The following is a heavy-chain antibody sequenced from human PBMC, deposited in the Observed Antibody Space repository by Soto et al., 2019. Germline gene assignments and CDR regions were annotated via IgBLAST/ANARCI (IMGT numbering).Heavy chain of an antibody. CDR3: AKRKKRSCPYYLDL. Sequence: ASVWVACGGSGFSLITYVSRGVRPAAGQGLEWMGWMNPNNGNAGFAQKFRGRINMTRNTSISTAYLEVSSLRSDDSAVYFCAKRKKRSCPYYLDLWGQGTQVTVSS. CDR1: GFSLITYV. CDR2: MNPNNGNA. V-gene: IGHV1-8*01. J-gene: IGHJ4*02. D-gene: IGHD6-25*01.